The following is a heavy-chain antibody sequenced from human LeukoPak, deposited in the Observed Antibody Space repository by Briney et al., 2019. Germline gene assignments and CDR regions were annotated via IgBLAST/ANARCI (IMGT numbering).Heavy chain of an antibody. CDR3: ASSHRFLEWLSGGLD. J-gene: IGHJ4*02. V-gene: IGHV1-2*02. CDR1: GYTFTGYY. CDR2: INPNSGGT. Sequence: ASVTVSCTASGYTFTGYYMHWVRQAPGQGLEWMGWINPNSGGTNYAQKFQGRVTMTRDTSISTAYMELSRLRSDDTAVYYCASSHRFLEWLSGGLDWGQGTLVTVSS. D-gene: IGHD3-3*01.